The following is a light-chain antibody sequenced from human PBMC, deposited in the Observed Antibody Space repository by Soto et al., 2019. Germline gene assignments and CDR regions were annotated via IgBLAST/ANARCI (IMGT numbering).Light chain of an antibody. CDR2: GNS. CDR1: SSNIGAGYD. V-gene: IGLV1-40*01. J-gene: IGLJ2*01. Sequence: QSVLPQPPSVSGAPGQRVTISCTGSSSNIGAGYDVHWYQQLPGTAPKHLIYGNSNRPSGVPDRFSGSKSGTSASLAITGLQAEDEADYYCQAYDSSLSGYVVFGGGTKLTVL. CDR3: QAYDSSLSGYVV.